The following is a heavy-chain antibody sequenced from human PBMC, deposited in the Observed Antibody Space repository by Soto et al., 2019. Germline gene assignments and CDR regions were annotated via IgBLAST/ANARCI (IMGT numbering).Heavy chain of an antibody. J-gene: IGHJ4*02. CDR3: TIVRVADSALDH. V-gene: IGHV3-30*02. D-gene: IGHD3-10*02. CDR1: GLILSNNG. Sequence: GFLRLSCVGSGLILSNNGMHWVRQTPGKGLEWVAFMSYDGSDTFYADSVKGRFTISRDNSKNTLFLHMSNLRAEDTAMYYCTIVRVADSALDHWGQGTLVTVSS. CDR2: MSYDGSDT.